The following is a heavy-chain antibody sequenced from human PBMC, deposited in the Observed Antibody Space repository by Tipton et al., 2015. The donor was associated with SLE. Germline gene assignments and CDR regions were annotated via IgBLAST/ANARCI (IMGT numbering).Heavy chain of an antibody. J-gene: IGHJ4*02. CDR2: IYYSGST. CDR3: ASGLSFDY. D-gene: IGHD3/OR15-3a*01. Sequence: TLSLTCTVSGGSISSYYWSWIRQPPGKGLEWIGYIYYSGSTNYNPSLKSRVTISVDTSKNQFSLKLSSVTAADTAVYYCASGLSFDYWGQGTLVTVSS. CDR1: GGSISSYY. V-gene: IGHV4-59*01.